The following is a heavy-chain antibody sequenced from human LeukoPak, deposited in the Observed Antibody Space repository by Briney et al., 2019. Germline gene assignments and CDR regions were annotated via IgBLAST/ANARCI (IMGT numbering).Heavy chain of an antibody. CDR1: GGSISSYC. V-gene: IGHV4-4*09. CDR2: FYTSGST. D-gene: IGHD3-3*01. J-gene: IGHJ4*02. Sequence: SETLSLTCTVSGGSISSYCWSWVRQPPGKGLEWIGYFYTSGSTNYNPSLKSRVTMSVDQSKNQFSMELSSLTAADTAVYYCVTSYDAKTAPYDYWGQGTLVTVSS. CDR3: VTSYDAKTAPYDY.